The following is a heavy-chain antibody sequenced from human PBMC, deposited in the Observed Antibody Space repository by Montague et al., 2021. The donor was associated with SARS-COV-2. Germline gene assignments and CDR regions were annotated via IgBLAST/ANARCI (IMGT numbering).Heavy chain of an antibody. V-gene: IGHV4-59*01. CDR2: IDYSGST. Sequence: SETLSLTCTVSGGSISTYYWNWIRQFPGKGLEWIGYIDYSGSTNYNPSLKSRVTISVDTSKNQFSLKLSSVTAADTAVYYCARDSHYYDSSGHFDYWGQGTLVTVSS. CDR3: ARDSHYYDSSGHFDY. J-gene: IGHJ4*02. CDR1: GGSISTYY. D-gene: IGHD3-22*01.